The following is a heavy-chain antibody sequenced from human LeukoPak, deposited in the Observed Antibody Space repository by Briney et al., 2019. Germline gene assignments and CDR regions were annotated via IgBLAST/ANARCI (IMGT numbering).Heavy chain of an antibody. J-gene: IGHJ4*02. CDR2: INPNSGGT. CDR3: ARAASSGALPIDY. V-gene: IGHV1-2*06. D-gene: IGHD6-19*01. Sequence: SVKVSCKASGYTFTGYYMHWVRQAPGQGLEWMGRINPNSGGTNYAQKFQGRVTMTRDTSISTAYMELSRLRSDDTAVYYCARAASSGALPIDYWGQGTLVTVSS. CDR1: GYTFTGYY.